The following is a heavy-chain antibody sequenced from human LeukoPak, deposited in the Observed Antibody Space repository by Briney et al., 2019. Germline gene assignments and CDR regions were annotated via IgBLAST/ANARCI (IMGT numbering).Heavy chain of an antibody. Sequence: PGGSLRFSCAASGFTFSIYDMHWVRHATGKGLEWVSGIGTAGDTYYPGSVKGRFTISRENAKNSLYLQMNSLRAGDTAVYYCIRSSSSEGYFNLWGRGTLVTVSS. CDR3: IRSSSSEGYFNL. CDR1: GFTFSIYD. D-gene: IGHD6-13*01. J-gene: IGHJ2*01. CDR2: IGTAGDT. V-gene: IGHV3-13*04.